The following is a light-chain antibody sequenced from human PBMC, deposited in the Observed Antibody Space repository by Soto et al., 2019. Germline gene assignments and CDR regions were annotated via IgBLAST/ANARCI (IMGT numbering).Light chain of an antibody. CDR1: SSNIGAGYD. V-gene: IGLV1-40*01. CDR2: GNS. Sequence: QSVLTQPPSVSGAPGQRVTISCTGSSSNIGAGYDVHWYQQLPGTAPKLLIYGNSNRPSGVPDRFSGSKSGTSASLAITGLQAEDAADYYCQSYDSSLRGWVFGGGTKRTVL. J-gene: IGLJ3*02. CDR3: QSYDSSLRGWV.